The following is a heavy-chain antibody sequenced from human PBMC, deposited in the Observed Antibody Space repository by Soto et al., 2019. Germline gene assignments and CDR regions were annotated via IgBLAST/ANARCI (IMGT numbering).Heavy chain of an antibody. CDR2: MNPNSGNT. CDR1: VYTFTSYD. Sequence: XSVKVSCKASVYTFTSYDINWVRQATGQGLEWMGWMNPNSGNTGYAQKFQGRVTMTRNTSISTAYMELSSLRSEDTAVYYCARGPDSHFGAPGWFDHWGQGTLVTVSS. J-gene: IGHJ5*02. D-gene: IGHD3-3*01. V-gene: IGHV1-8*01. CDR3: ARGPDSHFGAPGWFDH.